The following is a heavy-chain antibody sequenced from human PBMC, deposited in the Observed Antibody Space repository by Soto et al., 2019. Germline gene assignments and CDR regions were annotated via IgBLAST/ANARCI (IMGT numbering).Heavy chain of an antibody. D-gene: IGHD6-25*01. CDR3: ARDVSPGSSGYYLADFDI. V-gene: IGHV3-7*05. CDR2: IKGAGRAK. J-gene: IGHJ3*02. Sequence: EVQLVESGGGLVQPGGSLRLSCAASGFTFGNYWMTWVRQAPGKGLEWVANIKGAGRAKSYLDSVRGRFTVSRDNAENSLFLQMNILRAEDTALYYCARDVSPGSSGYYLADFDIWGQGTMVTVS. CDR1: GFTFGNYW.